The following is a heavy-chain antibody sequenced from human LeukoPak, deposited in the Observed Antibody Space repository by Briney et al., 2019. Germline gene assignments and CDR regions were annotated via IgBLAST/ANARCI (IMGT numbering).Heavy chain of an antibody. D-gene: IGHD3-10*01. J-gene: IGHJ4*02. V-gene: IGHV3-30*04. Sequence: GRSLRLSCAASGFTFSSYAMHWVRQAPGKGLEWVAVISYDGSNKYYADSVKGRFTISRDNSKNTLYLQMNSLRAEDTAVYYYARESGFGELLFDYWGQGTLVTVSS. CDR1: GFTFSSYA. CDR2: ISYDGSNK. CDR3: ARESGFGELLFDY.